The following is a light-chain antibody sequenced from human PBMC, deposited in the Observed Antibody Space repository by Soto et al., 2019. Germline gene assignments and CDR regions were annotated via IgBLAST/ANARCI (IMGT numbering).Light chain of an antibody. CDR3: QQYHRYST. CDR1: QNINAW. J-gene: IGKJ1*01. CDR2: DVS. V-gene: IGKV1-5*01. Sequence: IQMSQAASPLFASPGGSVTTSCRASQNINAWLAWYQQKPGKAPKLLIYDVSTLDSGVPSRFSGSASGTEFTLTINNLESDDFATYYCQQYHRYSTFGQGTKVDI.